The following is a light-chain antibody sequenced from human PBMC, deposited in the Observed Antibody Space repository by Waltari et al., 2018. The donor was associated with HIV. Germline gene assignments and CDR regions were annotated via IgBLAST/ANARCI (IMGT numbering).Light chain of an antibody. CDR3: QQYDKSPRT. Sequence: EIVLTQSPGTLSLSPGERATLSCRASQSVSSSYLAWYQQKPGQAPRLLIYDASSRATGIPDRFSGSGSGTDFTLTISRLEPEDFAVYYCQQYDKSPRTFGQGTKLEIK. CDR1: QSVSSSY. V-gene: IGKV3-20*01. CDR2: DAS. J-gene: IGKJ2*01.